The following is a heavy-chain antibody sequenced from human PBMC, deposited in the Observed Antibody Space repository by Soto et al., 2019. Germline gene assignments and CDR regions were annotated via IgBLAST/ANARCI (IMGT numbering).Heavy chain of an antibody. CDR3: TRWDDQYQLPRLTDL. Sequence: EVQLVESGGGLVQPGGSLKLSCAASGFTFSGSAMHWVRQASGKGLEWVGRIRSKANSYATAYAASVKGRFTISRDDSKNTAYLQMSSLKTEYTAVYYCTRWDDQYQLPRLTDLWGQGTLVTVSS. CDR1: GFTFSGSA. V-gene: IGHV3-73*02. D-gene: IGHD2-2*01. CDR2: IRSKANSYAT. J-gene: IGHJ5*02.